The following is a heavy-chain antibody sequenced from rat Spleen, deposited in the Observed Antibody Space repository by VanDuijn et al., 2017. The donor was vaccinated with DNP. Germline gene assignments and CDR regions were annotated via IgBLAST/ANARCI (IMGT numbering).Heavy chain of an antibody. Sequence: EVQLVESGGGLVQPGRSLKLSCAASGFTFSAYYMAWVRQAPAKGLEWVAYIGSPAYAPYYPDSVKCRFAISRDNAKSTLYLQMNSLRSEDMATYYCVRWNSGHFDYWGQGVMVTVSS. CDR3: VRWNSGHFDY. J-gene: IGHJ2*01. D-gene: IGHD4-3*01. CDR1: GFTFSAYY. CDR2: IGSPAYAP. V-gene: IGHV5-22*01.